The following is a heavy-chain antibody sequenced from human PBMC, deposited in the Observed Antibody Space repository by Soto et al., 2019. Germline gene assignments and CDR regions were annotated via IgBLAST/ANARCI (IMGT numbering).Heavy chain of an antibody. D-gene: IGHD2-21*02. J-gene: IGHJ4*02. CDR2: IRSKAYGGTT. CDR3: TRDGLVHCGGDCYSGYYFDY. Sequence: PGGSLRLSCTASGFTFGDYAMSWVRQAPGKGLEWVGFIRSKAYGGTTEYAASVKGRFTISRDDSKSIAYLQMNSLKTEDTAVYYCTRDGLVHCGGDCYSGYYFDYWGQGTLVTVSS. V-gene: IGHV3-49*04. CDR1: GFTFGDYA.